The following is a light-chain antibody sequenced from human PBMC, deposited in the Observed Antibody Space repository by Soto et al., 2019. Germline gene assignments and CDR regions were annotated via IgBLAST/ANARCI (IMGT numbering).Light chain of an antibody. CDR1: SSDVGGYNY. J-gene: IGLJ2*01. CDR3: CSYAGSYTFV. Sequence: LTQPRSVSGSPGQSVTISCTGTSSDVGGYNYVSWYQQHPGKAPKLMIYDVSKRPSGVPDRFSGSKSGNTASLTISGLQAEDEADYYCCSYAGSYTFVFGGGTKVTVL. CDR2: DVS. V-gene: IGLV2-11*01.